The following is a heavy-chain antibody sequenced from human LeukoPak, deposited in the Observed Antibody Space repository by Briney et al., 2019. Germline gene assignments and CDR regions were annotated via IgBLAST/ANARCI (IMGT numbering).Heavy chain of an antibody. CDR3: ASGRTQYYFDY. D-gene: IGHD1-26*01. V-gene: IGHV1-69*13. J-gene: IGHJ4*02. Sequence: SVKVSCKASGGTFRTSVLSWVRQAPAQGLEWMGGIIPVFATSNYKQKLQGRVTITADESTSTAYMELSSLTSEDTAVYYCASGRTQYYFDYWGQGTLVTVSS. CDR1: GGTFRTSV. CDR2: IIPVFATS.